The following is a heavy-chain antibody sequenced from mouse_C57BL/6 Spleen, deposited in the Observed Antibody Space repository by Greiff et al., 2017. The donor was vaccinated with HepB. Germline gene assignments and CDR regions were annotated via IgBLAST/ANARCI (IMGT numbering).Heavy chain of an antibody. Sequence: QVQLQQPGAELVKPGASVKLSCKASGYTFTSYWMHWVKQRPGQGLEWIGMIHPNSGSTNYNEKFKSKATLTVDKSSSTAYMQLSSLTSEDSAVYYCARHYGSSYLWYFDVWGTGTTVTVSS. J-gene: IGHJ1*03. CDR1: GYTFTSYW. V-gene: IGHV1-64*01. D-gene: IGHD1-1*01. CDR2: IHPNSGST. CDR3: ARHYGSSYLWYFDV.